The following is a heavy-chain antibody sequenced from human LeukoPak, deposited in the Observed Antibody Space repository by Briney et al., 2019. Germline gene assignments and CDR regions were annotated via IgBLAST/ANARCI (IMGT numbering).Heavy chain of an antibody. CDR1: GGSISSGDYY. J-gene: IGHJ4*02. D-gene: IGHD3-9*01. V-gene: IGHV4-30-4*01. CDR2: IYYSGST. Sequence: PSQTLSLTCTVSGGSISSGDYYWSWIRQPPGKGLEWIGYIYYSGSTYYNPSLKSRVTISVDTSTNQFSLKLSSVTAADTAVYYCARNILTGYRSLYFDYWGQGTLVTVSS. CDR3: ARNILTGYRSLYFDY.